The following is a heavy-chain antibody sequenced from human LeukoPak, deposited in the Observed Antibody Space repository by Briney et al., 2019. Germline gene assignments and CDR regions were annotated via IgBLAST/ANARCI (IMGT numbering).Heavy chain of an antibody. V-gene: IGHV3-13*01. CDR2: FGSAGDT. CDR3: VRGALPGDNWYFDL. J-gene: IGHJ2*01. CDR1: GFPFSAYD. Sequence: GGSLRLSCATSGFPFSAYDMHWVRQAPGKGLEWVSAFGSAGDTYYPGAVKGRFTISRDYATDSLYLQMNSLRAGDTAVYFCVRGALPGDNWYFDLWGRGTLVTVSS.